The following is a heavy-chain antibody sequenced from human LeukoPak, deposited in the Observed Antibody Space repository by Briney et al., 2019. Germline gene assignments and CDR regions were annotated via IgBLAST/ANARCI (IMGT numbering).Heavy chain of an antibody. CDR2: IYYSGST. CDR3: ARDSYSSSSGGIDY. V-gene: IGHV4-59*01. D-gene: IGHD6-6*01. CDR1: GGSISSYY. Sequence: KPSETLSLTCTVSGGSISSYYWSWIRQPPGKGLEWIGYIYYSGSTNYNPSLKGRVTISVDTSKNQFSLKLSSVTAADTAVYYCARDSYSSSSGGIDYWGQGTLVTVSS. J-gene: IGHJ4*02.